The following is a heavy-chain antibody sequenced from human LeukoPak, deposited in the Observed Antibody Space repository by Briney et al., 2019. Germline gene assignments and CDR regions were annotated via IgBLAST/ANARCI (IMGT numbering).Heavy chain of an antibody. J-gene: IGHJ4*02. V-gene: IGHV3-48*04. CDR3: TQLPPDF. D-gene: IGHD1-1*01. CDR1: GFTVSSNY. Sequence: SGGSLRLSCAASGFTVSSNYMNWVRQAPGKGLEWLSYINGSGSTTYYADSVRGRFTISRDNAKKSLFLQMSNYCARGLIVAGRTQLPPDFWGQGTLVTVSS. CDR2: INGSGSTT.